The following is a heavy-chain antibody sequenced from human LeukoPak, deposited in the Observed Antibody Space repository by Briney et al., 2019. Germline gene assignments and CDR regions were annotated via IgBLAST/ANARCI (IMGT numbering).Heavy chain of an antibody. V-gene: IGHV4-59*12. CDR2: IYYSGST. CDR1: GGSISSYY. CDR3: ARARRVVVGAPYYFDY. J-gene: IGHJ4*02. D-gene: IGHD2-15*01. Sequence: PSETLSLTCTVSGGSISSYYWSWIRQPPGKGLEWIGYIYYSGSTNYNPSLKSRVSISVDKSKNQFSLKLSSVTAADTAVYYCARARRVVVGAPYYFDYWGQGTLVTVSS.